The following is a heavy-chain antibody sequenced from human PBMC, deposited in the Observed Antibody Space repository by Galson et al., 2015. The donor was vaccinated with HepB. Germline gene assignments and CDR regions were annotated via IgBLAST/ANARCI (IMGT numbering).Heavy chain of an antibody. D-gene: IGHD6-13*01. CDR1: GFTFSSYW. Sequence: SLRLSCAASGFTFSSYWMSWVRQAPGKGLEWVANIKQDGSEKYYVDSVKGRFTISRDNAKNSLYLQMNSLRAEDTAVYYCARDEKQQLVYDYYYGMDVWGQGTTVTVSS. CDR3: ARDEKQQLVYDYYYGMDV. J-gene: IGHJ6*02. CDR2: IKQDGSEK. V-gene: IGHV3-7*03.